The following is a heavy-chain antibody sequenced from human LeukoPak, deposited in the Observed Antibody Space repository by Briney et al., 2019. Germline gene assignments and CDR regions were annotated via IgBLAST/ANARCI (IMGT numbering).Heavy chain of an antibody. CDR3: ARDLAVAGTGSAY. Sequence: SETLSLTCTVSGYSISSGYYWGWIRQPPGKGLEWIGSIYHSGSTDYNPSLKSRVTISVDTSKNQFSLKLSSVIAADTAVYYCARDLAVAGTGSAYWGQGTLVTVSS. CDR2: IYHSGST. CDR1: GYSISSGYY. V-gene: IGHV4-38-2*02. J-gene: IGHJ4*02. D-gene: IGHD6-19*01.